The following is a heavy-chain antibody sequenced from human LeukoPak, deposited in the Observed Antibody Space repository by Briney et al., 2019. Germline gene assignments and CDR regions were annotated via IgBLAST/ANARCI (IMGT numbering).Heavy chain of an antibody. CDR1: AYTFTSYG. J-gene: IGHJ1*01. Sequence: ASVKVSCKTSAYTFTSYGINWVRQAPGQGLEWMGWINAYNGDTKYAQNLQGRVTMTTDTSTSTAYMDLRSLRSDDTAMYYCAREDGDYVYFQWWGQGTLVTVSS. D-gene: IGHD4-17*01. CDR3: AREDGDYVYFQW. V-gene: IGHV1-18*01. CDR2: INAYNGDT.